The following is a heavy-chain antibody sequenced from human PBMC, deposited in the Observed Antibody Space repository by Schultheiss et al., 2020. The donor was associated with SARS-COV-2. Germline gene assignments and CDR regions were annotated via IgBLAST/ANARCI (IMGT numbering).Heavy chain of an antibody. V-gene: IGHV4-38-2*02. J-gene: IGHJ6*03. Sequence: SQTLSLTCAVSGYSISSGYYWGWIRQPPGKGLEWIGSIYYSGSTYYNPSLKSRVTISVDTSKNQFSLKLSSVTAADTAVYYCARDINLYYYYMDVWGKGTTVTVSS. CDR2: IYYSGST. D-gene: IGHD1-14*01. CDR1: GYSISSGYY. CDR3: ARDINLYYYYMDV.